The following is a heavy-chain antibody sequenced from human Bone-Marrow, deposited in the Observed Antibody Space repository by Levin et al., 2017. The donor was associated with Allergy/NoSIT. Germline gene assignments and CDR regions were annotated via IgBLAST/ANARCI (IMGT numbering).Heavy chain of an antibody. D-gene: IGHD4-23*01. CDR2: IYYSGRT. CDR3: ARAIPSGGNSYYYYCMDV. V-gene: IGHV4-59*01. J-gene: IGHJ6*03. Sequence: MPSETLSLTCTVPGGSISNNYWSWIRQPPEKRLEWIGYIYYSGRTNYNLSLKSRVTISVDTSKNPFSLKLSSVTAADSAVYYCARAIPSGGNSYYYYCMDVWGKGTTVTVSS. CDR1: GGSISNNY.